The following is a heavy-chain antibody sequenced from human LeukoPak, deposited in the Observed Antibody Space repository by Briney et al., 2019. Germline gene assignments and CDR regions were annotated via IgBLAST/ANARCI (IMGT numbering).Heavy chain of an antibody. Sequence: PGGSLRLSCAASGFTFSNAWMSWVRQAPGKGLEWVGRIKSKTDGGTTDYAAPVKGRFTISRDDSKNTLYLQMYSLKTEDTAVYYCTTDPPPYSSSPYYFDYWGQGTLVTVSS. CDR1: GFTFSNAW. V-gene: IGHV3-15*01. D-gene: IGHD6-6*01. CDR3: TTDPPPYSSSPYYFDY. J-gene: IGHJ4*02. CDR2: IKSKTDGGTT.